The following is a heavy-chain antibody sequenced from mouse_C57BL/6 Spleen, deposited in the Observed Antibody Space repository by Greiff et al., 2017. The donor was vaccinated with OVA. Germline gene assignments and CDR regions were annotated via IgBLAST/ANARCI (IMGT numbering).Heavy chain of an antibody. Sequence: VQLQQSGPELVKPGASVKISCKASGYTFTDYYMNWVKQSHGKSLEWIGDINPNNGGTSYNQKFKGKATLTVDKSSSTAYMELRSLTSEDSAVYYCARGWLLREGAMDYWGQGTSVTVSS. V-gene: IGHV1-26*01. CDR1: GYTFTDYY. J-gene: IGHJ4*01. D-gene: IGHD2-3*01. CDR3: ARGWLLREGAMDY. CDR2: INPNNGGT.